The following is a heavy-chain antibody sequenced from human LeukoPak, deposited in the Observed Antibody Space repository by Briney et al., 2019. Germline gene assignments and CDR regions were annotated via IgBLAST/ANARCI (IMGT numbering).Heavy chain of an antibody. J-gene: IGHJ3*02. D-gene: IGHD2-15*01. CDR2: INSDGSST. CDR1: GFTFSSYW. Sequence: GGSLGLSCAASGFTFSSYWMHWVRQAPGKGLVWVSRINSDGSSTSYADSVKGRFTISRDNAKNTLYLQMNSLRAEDTAVYYCATTRDSPSAFDIWGQGTMVTVSS. V-gene: IGHV3-74*01. CDR3: ATTRDSPSAFDI.